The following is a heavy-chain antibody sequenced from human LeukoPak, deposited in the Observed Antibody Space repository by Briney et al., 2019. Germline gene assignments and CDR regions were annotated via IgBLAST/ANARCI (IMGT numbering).Heavy chain of an antibody. J-gene: IGHJ4*02. V-gene: IGHV3-9*01. CDR1: GFTFDDYA. Sequence: AGGSLRLSCAASGFTFDDYAMHWVRQAPGKGLEWVSGISWNSGSIGYADSVKGRFTISRDNSKNTLYLQMNSLRAEDTAVYYCAKDPSPQIAAAGTFGRLDYWGQGTLVTVSS. D-gene: IGHD6-13*01. CDR2: ISWNSGSI. CDR3: AKDPSPQIAAAGTFGRLDY.